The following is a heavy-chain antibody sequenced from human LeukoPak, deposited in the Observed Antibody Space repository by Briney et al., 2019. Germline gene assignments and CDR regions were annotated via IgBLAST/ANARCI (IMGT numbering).Heavy chain of an antibody. CDR3: AKAIDSRGHWYERGADY. D-gene: IGHD2-21*02. Sequence: GGSLTLSCAASGFAFRDYAMSWVRQVTGEALEWVATVGGDGSQTYDSVSLKGRFTISRDNFDNTVYLRMSGLRAEDTAIYYCAKAIDSRGHWYERGADYWGQGTPVTVSS. J-gene: IGHJ4*02. CDR2: VGGDGSQT. V-gene: IGHV3-23*01. CDR1: GFAFRDYA.